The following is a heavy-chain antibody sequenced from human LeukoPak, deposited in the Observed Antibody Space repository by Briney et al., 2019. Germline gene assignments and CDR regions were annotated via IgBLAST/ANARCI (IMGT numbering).Heavy chain of an antibody. Sequence: SETLSLTCTVSGGSISSSTCYWGWIRQPPGKGLEWIGSIYYSGSTYYNPSLKSRVTISVDTSKNQFSLKLSSVTAADTAVYYCARERSYGLDYWGQGTLVTVSS. CDR2: IYYSGST. J-gene: IGHJ4*02. D-gene: IGHD5-18*01. CDR3: ARERSYGLDY. CDR1: GGSISSSTCY. V-gene: IGHV4-39*07.